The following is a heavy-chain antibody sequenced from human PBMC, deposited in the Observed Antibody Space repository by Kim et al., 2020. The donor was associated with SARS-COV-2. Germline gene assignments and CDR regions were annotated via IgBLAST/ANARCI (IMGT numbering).Heavy chain of an antibody. Sequence: SETLSLTCTVSGGSISSSSYYWGWIRQPPGKGLEWIGSIYYSGSTYYNPSLKSRVTISVDTSKNQFSLKLSSVTAADTAVYYCARLTPRYGSGSPLYWGQGTLVTVSS. D-gene: IGHD3-10*01. CDR3: ARLTPRYGSGSPLY. CDR1: GGSISSSSYY. CDR2: IYYSGST. J-gene: IGHJ4*02. V-gene: IGHV4-39*01.